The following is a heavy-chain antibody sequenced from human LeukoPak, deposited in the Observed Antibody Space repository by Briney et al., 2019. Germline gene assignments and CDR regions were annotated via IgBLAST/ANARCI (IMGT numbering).Heavy chain of an antibody. J-gene: IGHJ6*03. CDR1: GFTFTAYV. Sequence: GGSLRLSCAASGFTFTAYVIHWVRQAPGKGLEWVAVISQTGRIETYADSVQGRFTVSRDNSNNMAYLQMNSLKTEDTAVYYCARDRAVALPTYYYYMDVWGKGTTVTVSS. D-gene: IGHD2-15*01. CDR2: ISQTGRIE. CDR3: ARDRAVALPTYYYYMDV. V-gene: IGHV3-30*04.